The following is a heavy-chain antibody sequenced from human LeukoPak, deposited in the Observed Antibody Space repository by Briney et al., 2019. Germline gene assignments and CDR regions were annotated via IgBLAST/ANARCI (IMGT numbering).Heavy chain of an antibody. CDR1: GYSISSGYY. Sequence: SETLSLTFTVSGYSISSGYYWGWIQQPPGKGLESIVSIYHSGSTYYNPSLKSRVTISVDTSKNQFSLKLSSVTAADTAVYYCARDSLIGAYYYDSSGQDYWGQGTLVTVSS. J-gene: IGHJ4*02. V-gene: IGHV4-38-2*02. CDR2: IYHSGST. D-gene: IGHD3-22*01. CDR3: ARDSLIGAYYYDSSGQDY.